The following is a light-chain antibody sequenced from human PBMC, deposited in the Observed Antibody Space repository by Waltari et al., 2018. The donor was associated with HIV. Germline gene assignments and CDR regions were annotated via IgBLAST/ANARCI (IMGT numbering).Light chain of an antibody. J-gene: IGKJ2*01. CDR3: QQYGTSPYT. CDR1: RSVSSNY. Sequence: EHVLTQSPGTLSLSPGERATLSCRASRSVSSNYLPWYQHRPGQAPRRLIYAASTRATAIPDRFSGSGSGTDFTLTISRLEPEDFAVYYCQQYGTSPYTFGQGTKVEI. CDR2: AAS. V-gene: IGKV3-20*01.